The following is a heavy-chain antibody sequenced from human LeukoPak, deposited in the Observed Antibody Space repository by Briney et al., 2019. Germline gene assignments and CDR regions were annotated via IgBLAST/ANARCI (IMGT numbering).Heavy chain of an antibody. V-gene: IGHV3-74*01. D-gene: IGHD6-13*01. Sequence: GGSLRLSCAASGFTFNSYWMHWVRQVPGKGLVWVSRINPDGSNRNYADSVKGRFTISRDNAKNSLYLQMNSLRAEDTALYYCAKGHLIAAAGSGYFDYWGQGTLVTVSS. CDR2: INPDGSNR. CDR1: GFTFNSYW. J-gene: IGHJ4*02. CDR3: AKGHLIAAAGSGYFDY.